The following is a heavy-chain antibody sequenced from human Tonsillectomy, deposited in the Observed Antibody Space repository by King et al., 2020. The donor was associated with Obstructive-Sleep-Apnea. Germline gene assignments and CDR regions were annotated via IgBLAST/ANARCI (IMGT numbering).Heavy chain of an antibody. CDR2: ISDDGSFK. V-gene: IGHV3-30*04. Sequence: VQLVESGGGVVQPGRSLRLSCAASGFSVSNYAMHWVRQAPGKGLEWVAIISDDGSFKFYADSVKGRFTISRDTSKNTLYLQMDSLRTEETAVYYCARELSSXXFLXDYWGQGTLVTVS. CDR1: GFSVSNYA. J-gene: IGHJ4*02. D-gene: IGHD6-19*01. CDR3: ARELSSXXFLXDY.